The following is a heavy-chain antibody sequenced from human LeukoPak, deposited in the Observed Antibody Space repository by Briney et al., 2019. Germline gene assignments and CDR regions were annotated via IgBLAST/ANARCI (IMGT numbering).Heavy chain of an antibody. Sequence: GGSLRLSCAASGFTFSSYSMNWVRQAPGKGLEWVSYISSSSSTIYYADSVKGRFTISRDNAKNSLYLQMNSLRAEDTAVYYCARYDFWSGYEYYFDYWGQGTLVTVSS. CDR3: ARYDFWSGYEYYFDY. CDR2: ISSSSSTI. D-gene: IGHD3-3*01. V-gene: IGHV3-48*01. CDR1: GFTFSSYS. J-gene: IGHJ4*02.